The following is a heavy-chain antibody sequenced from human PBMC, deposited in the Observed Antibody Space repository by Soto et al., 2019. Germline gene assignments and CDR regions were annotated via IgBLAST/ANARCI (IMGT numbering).Heavy chain of an antibody. CDR2: ISAHNGNT. CDR3: ARGRYGYY. Sequence: QVHLVQSGAEVKKPGASVKVSCKGSGYTFTSYGITWVRQAPGQGLEWMGWISAHNGNTDYAQKLQGRVTVTRDTSTSTAYMELRRLRSDDTAVYYCARGRYGYYWGQGALVPVSS. J-gene: IGHJ4*02. D-gene: IGHD1-1*01. V-gene: IGHV1-18*01. CDR1: GYTFTSYG.